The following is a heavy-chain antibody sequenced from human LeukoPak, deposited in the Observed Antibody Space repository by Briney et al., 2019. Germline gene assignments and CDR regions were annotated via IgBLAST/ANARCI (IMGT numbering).Heavy chain of an antibody. Sequence: SETLSLTCTVSGGSISSYYWSWIRQPPGKGLEWIGYIYYSGSTSYNPSLKSRVTISVDTSKNQFSLKLRSVTAADTAVYYCARGYVGATEYWFDPWGQGTLVTVSS. CDR3: ARGYVGATEYWFDP. J-gene: IGHJ5*02. D-gene: IGHD1-26*01. CDR1: GGSISSYY. V-gene: IGHV4-59*01. CDR2: IYYSGST.